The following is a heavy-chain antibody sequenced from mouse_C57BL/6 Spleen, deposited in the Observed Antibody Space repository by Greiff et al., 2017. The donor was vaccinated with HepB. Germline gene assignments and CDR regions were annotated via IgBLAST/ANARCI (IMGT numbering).Heavy chain of an antibody. D-gene: IGHD1-1*01. CDR2: INPSNGGT. Sequence: QVQLQQSGTELVKPGASVKLSCKASGYTFTSYWMHWVKQRPGQGLEWIGNINPSNGGTNYNEKFKSKATLTVDKSSSTAYMQLSSLTSEDSAVYYCAREEGSSSAWFAYWGQGTLVTVSA. J-gene: IGHJ3*01. V-gene: IGHV1-53*01. CDR3: AREEGSSSAWFAY. CDR1: GYTFTSYW.